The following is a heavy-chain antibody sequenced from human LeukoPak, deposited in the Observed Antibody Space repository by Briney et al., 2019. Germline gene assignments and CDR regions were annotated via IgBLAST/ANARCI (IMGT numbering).Heavy chain of an antibody. D-gene: IGHD2-2*01. V-gene: IGHV3-53*01. Sequence: GRSLRLSCAASGFTLSSNYMSWVRQAPGKGLEWVSVIYRGGSTYYSDSVTGRFTISRDNSKRTLYLQMNSLRAEDTAVYYWARGGYHIDYWGRGTLVTVSS. CDR1: GFTLSSNY. CDR2: IYRGGST. J-gene: IGHJ4*02. CDR3: ARGGYHIDY.